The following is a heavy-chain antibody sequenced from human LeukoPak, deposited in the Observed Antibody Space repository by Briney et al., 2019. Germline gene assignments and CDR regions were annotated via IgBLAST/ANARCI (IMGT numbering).Heavy chain of an antibody. D-gene: IGHD4-17*01. J-gene: IGHJ5*02. V-gene: IGHV1-46*01. CDR3: ARDYYGDYWFDP. CDR1: GGTFSSYA. CDR2: INPSGGST. Sequence: ASVKVSCKASGGTFSSYAISWVRQAPGQGLEWMGIINPSGGSTSYAQKFQGRVAMTRNTSISTAYMELSSLRSEDTAVYYCARDYYGDYWFDPWGQGTLVTVSS.